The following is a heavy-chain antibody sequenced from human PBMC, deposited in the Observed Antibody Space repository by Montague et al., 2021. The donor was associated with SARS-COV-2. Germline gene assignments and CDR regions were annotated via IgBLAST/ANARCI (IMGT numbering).Heavy chain of an antibody. V-gene: IGHV4-59*01. CDR2: IYYNTGTT. Sequence: SETLSLTCSVSGASISDYYWNWIRQPPGKGLEWIGYIYYNTGTTNYNPSLQSRVTISLDTSKNQFSRNLRPVTAADTALYFCARGTGYDYYFDCWGLGTLVTVSS. J-gene: IGHJ4*02. D-gene: IGHD5-12*01. CDR3: ARGTGYDYYFDC. CDR1: GASISDYY.